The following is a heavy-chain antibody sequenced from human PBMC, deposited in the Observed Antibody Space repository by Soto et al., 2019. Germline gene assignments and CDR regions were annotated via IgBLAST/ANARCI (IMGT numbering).Heavy chain of an antibody. CDR2: ISWNSGSI. J-gene: IGHJ6*02. CDR3: AKRLVGGDYAGGGVDV. V-gene: IGHV3-9*01. D-gene: IGHD4-17*01. CDR1: GFTFDDYA. Sequence: PGGSLRLSCAASGFTFDDYAMHWVRQAPGKGLEWVSGISWNSGSIGYADSVKGRFTISRDNAKNSLYLQMNSLRAEDTALYYCAKRLVGGDYAGGGVDVWGQGTTVTVSS.